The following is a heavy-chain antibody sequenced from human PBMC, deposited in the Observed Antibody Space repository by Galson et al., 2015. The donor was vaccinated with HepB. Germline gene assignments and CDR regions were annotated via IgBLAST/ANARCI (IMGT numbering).Heavy chain of an antibody. Sequence: SVKVSCKAPGYTFTSYAMHWVRQAPGQRLEWMGWINAGNGNTKYSQKFQGRVTITRDTSASTAYMELSSLRSEDTAVYYCARGVYSNWNWFDPWGQGTLVTVSS. V-gene: IGHV1-3*01. J-gene: IGHJ5*02. CDR3: ARGVYSNWNWFDP. D-gene: IGHD4-11*01. CDR1: GYTFTSYA. CDR2: INAGNGNT.